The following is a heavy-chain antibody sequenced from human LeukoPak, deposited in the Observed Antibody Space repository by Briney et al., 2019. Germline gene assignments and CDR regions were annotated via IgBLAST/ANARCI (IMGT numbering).Heavy chain of an antibody. V-gene: IGHV3-48*02. Sequence: PGGSLRLSCAASGLTFSTYSMNWVRQAPGKGLEWVSYISSSSSTIYYADSVKGRFTISRDNAKNSLHLQMSTLRDEDTAVYYCAREYSSSSGKALDYWGQGTLVTVSS. CDR1: GLTFSTYS. CDR2: ISSSSSTI. J-gene: IGHJ4*02. D-gene: IGHD6-6*01. CDR3: AREYSSSSGKALDY.